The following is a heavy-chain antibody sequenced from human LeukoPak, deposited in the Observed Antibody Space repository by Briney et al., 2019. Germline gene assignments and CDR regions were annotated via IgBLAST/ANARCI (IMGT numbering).Heavy chain of an antibody. V-gene: IGHV1-2*02. CDR1: GYTFTGYY. CDR3: ATTYSSGSTPHPLETGN. CDR2: INPNSGGT. Sequence: ASVKVSCKASGYTFTGYYMHWVRQAPGQGLEWMGWINPNSGGTNYAQKFQGRVTMTRDTSISTAYMELSRLSSDDTAVYYCATTYSSGSTPHPLETGNWGQGTLVTVSP. J-gene: IGHJ4*02. D-gene: IGHD6-19*01.